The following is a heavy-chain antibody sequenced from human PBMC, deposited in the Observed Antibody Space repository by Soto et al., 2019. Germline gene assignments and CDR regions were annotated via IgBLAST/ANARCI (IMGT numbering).Heavy chain of an antibody. Sequence: SETLSLTCTVSGGSISSGGYYWSWIRQHPGKGLEWIGYIYYSGSTYYNPPLKSRVTISVDTSKNQFSLKLSSVTAADTAVYYCASIVVPAAPFDYWGQGTLVTVSS. J-gene: IGHJ4*02. CDR3: ASIVVPAAPFDY. V-gene: IGHV4-31*03. CDR2: IYYSGST. D-gene: IGHD2-2*01. CDR1: GGSISSGGYY.